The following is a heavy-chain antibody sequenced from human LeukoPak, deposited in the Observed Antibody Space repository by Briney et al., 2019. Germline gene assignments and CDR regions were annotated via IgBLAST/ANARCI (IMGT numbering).Heavy chain of an antibody. D-gene: IGHD4-17*01. CDR1: GFTFNNYG. CDR3: AKVVIIGDRVPFDS. Sequence: GGSLRLSCAASGFTFNNYGMHWVRQAPGKGLEWLAFIRYDGSNTYYADSVKGRFTVSRDDSKNTLYLQMNSLRAEDTAVYYCAKVVIIGDRVPFDSWGQGTLVTVSS. V-gene: IGHV3-30*02. J-gene: IGHJ4*02. CDR2: IRYDGSNT.